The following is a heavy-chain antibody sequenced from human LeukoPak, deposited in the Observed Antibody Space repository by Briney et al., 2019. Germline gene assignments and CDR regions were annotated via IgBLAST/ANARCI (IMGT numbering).Heavy chain of an antibody. CDR2: IYPGDSDT. CDR1: GYSFTSYW. V-gene: IGHV5-51*01. CDR3: ARRYYYGSGTKYYFDY. Sequence: GESLKISCKGSGYSFTSYWIGWVRQMPGKGLEWMGIIYPGDSDTRYSPSFQGQVTISADKSISTAYLQWSSLKASDTAIYYCARRYYYGSGTKYYFDYWGQGTLVTVSS. J-gene: IGHJ4*02. D-gene: IGHD3-10*01.